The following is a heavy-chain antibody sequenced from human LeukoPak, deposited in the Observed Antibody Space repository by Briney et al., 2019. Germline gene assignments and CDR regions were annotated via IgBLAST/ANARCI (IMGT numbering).Heavy chain of an antibody. CDR3: TTEGTYYDFWSGYYRRRGAFDY. D-gene: IGHD3-3*01. CDR2: IQRKADGGTT. V-gene: IGHV3-15*01. Sequence: GGSLRLSCAASGFTFINAWMSWVRQAPGKGLEWVGRIQRKADGGTTDYAAPVKGRFTISRDDSKNTLYLQMNSLKTEDTAVYYCTTEGTYYDFWSGYYRRRGAFDYWGQGTLVTVSS. CDR1: GFTFINAW. J-gene: IGHJ4*02.